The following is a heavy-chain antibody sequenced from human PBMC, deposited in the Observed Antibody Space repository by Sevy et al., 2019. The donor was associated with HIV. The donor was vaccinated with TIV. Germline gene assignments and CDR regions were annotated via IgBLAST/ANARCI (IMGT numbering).Heavy chain of an antibody. CDR2: FFYSDSP. CDR1: GGSISTGDYY. CDR3: ARSQNVDSAPFVY. J-gene: IGHJ4*02. Sequence: SETPSLTCTVSGGSISTGDYYWSWIRQPPGKGLEWIGYFFYSDSPHYSPSLKSRLTISVDMSKNKVYLKLSSVTAADTAVYFCARSQNVDSAPFVYWGQGALVTVSS. V-gene: IGHV4-30-4*01. D-gene: IGHD5-18*01.